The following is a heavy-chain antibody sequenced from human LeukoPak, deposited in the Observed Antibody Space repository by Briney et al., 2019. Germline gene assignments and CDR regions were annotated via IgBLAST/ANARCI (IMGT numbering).Heavy chain of an antibody. CDR3: AKQGAARQDYYMDV. Sequence: SVKVSCKASGGSFSSYAISWVRQAPGQGLECMGRIIPIFGTANYAQRFQDRVTITADIVSSTAYMELTSLTSGDTAVYFCAKQGAARQDYYMDVWGNGTTVTVSS. V-gene: IGHV1-69*06. D-gene: IGHD5-18*01. CDR2: IIPIFGTA. J-gene: IGHJ6*03. CDR1: GGSFSSYA.